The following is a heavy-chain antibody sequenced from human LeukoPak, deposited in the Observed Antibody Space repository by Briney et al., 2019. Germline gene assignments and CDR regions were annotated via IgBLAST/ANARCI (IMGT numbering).Heavy chain of an antibody. V-gene: IGHV3-23*01. Sequence: GGSLRLSCAASGFTFSSYGINWVRQAPGKGLEWVSGITPNGGSTYYADSVKGRFTISRDNAKNTLYLQMNSLRAEDTAVYYCARGVGRNWFDPWGQGTLVTVSS. CDR2: ITPNGGST. CDR3: ARGVGRNWFDP. J-gene: IGHJ5*02. CDR1: GFTFSSYG. D-gene: IGHD2-2*01.